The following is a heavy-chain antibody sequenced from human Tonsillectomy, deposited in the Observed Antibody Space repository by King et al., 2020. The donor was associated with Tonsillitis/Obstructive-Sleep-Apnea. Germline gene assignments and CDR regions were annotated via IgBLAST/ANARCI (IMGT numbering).Heavy chain of an antibody. CDR3: AKDVYGDYSPGDY. D-gene: IGHD4-17*01. CDR1: GFTFSSYG. V-gene: IGHV3-30*18. J-gene: IGHJ4*02. CDR2: ISYDGSDK. Sequence: VQLVESGGGVVQPGRSLRLSCAASGFTFSSYGMHWVRQAPGKGLEWVAVISYDGSDKYYADSVKGRFTISRDNSKNTLYLQMSSLRAEDTAVYYCAKDVYGDYSPGDYWGQGTLVTVSS.